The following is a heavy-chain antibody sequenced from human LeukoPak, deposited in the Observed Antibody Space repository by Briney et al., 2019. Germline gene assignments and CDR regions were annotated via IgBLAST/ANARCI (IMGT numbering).Heavy chain of an antibody. CDR3: ARGRNSSSWYRSYYYYMDV. J-gene: IGHJ6*03. V-gene: IGHV1-69*05. CDR2: IIPIFGTA. Sequence: SVKISCKASGGTFSSYGISWVRQAPGQGLEWMGGIIPIFGTANYAQKFQGRVTITTDESTSTAYMELSSLRSEDTAVYYCARGRNSSSWYRSYYYYMDVWGKGTTVTVSS. D-gene: IGHD6-13*01. CDR1: GGTFSSYG.